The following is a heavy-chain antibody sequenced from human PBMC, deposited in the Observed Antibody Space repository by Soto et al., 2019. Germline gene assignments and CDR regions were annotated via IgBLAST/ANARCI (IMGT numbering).Heavy chain of an antibody. CDR3: AREQWLEDFDD. Sequence: GGSLRLSCAASGFTFSTYWMHWVRQAPGKGLVWVSRINSDGSSTNYADSVKGRFTISRDNAKKTLYLQMNSLRAEDTAVYFCAREQWLEDFDDWGHGTLVTVSS. CDR1: GFTFSTYW. J-gene: IGHJ4*01. D-gene: IGHD6-19*01. V-gene: IGHV3-74*01. CDR2: INSDGSST.